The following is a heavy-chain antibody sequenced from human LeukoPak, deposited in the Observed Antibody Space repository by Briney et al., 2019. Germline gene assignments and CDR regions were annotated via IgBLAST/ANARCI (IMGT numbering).Heavy chain of an antibody. Sequence: PSETLSLTCAVYGGSFSGYYWSWIRQPPGKGLEWIGEINHSGSTNYNPSLKSRVTISVYTSKNQFSLKLTSVTAADTAVYYCARGRRQLARSWGYWGQGTLVTVSS. CDR2: INHSGST. CDR3: ARGRRQLARSWGY. J-gene: IGHJ4*02. D-gene: IGHD6-13*01. CDR1: GGSFSGYY. V-gene: IGHV4-34*01.